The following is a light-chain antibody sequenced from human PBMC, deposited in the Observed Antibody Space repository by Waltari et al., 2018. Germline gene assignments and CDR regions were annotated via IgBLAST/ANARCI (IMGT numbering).Light chain of an antibody. CDR3: CSYAGSYTFVL. CDR1: KSDIGTFNY. Sequence: QAALTQPRSVSGSPGQSVTISCTGPKSDIGTFNYVSWYQHHPGPAPKVMIYEVNKRPSWVSDRSAGSKSGNTASLTISGLQPEDEADYYCCSYAGSYTFVLFGGATRLTVL. J-gene: IGLJ2*01. CDR2: EVN. V-gene: IGLV2-11*01.